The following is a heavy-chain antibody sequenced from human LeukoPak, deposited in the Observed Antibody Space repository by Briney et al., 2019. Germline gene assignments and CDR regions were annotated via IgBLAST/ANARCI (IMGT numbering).Heavy chain of an antibody. Sequence: ASVKVSCKASGYTFTGYGISWVRQAPGQGLEWMGWINPNSGGTNYAQKFQGRVTMTRDTSISTAYMELSRLRSDDTAVYYCARVWGYAANLNYWGQGTLVTASS. CDR2: INPNSGGT. CDR3: ARVWGYAANLNY. V-gene: IGHV1-2*02. D-gene: IGHD3-16*01. CDR1: GYTFTGYG. J-gene: IGHJ4*02.